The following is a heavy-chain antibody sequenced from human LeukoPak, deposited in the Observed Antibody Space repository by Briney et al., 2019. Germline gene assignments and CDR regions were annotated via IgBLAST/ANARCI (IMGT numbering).Heavy chain of an antibody. D-gene: IGHD3-22*01. CDR1: GGSFSGYY. CDR3: ARGPSRITMIVVVITTTRGSHFDY. Sequence: SETLSLTCAVYGGSFSGYYWSWIRQPPGKGLEWIGEINHSGSTNYNPSLKSRVTISVDTSKIQFSLKLSSVTAADTAVYYCARGPSRITMIVVVITTTRGSHFDYWGQGTLVTVSS. CDR2: INHSGST. J-gene: IGHJ4*02. V-gene: IGHV4-34*01.